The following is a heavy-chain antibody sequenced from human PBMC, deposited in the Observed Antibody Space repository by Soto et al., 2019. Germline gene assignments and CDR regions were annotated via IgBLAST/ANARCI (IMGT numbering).Heavy chain of an antibody. J-gene: IGHJ4*02. CDR3: ARGSVDTVDSSGFYEY. Sequence: SETLSLTCAVSSYSISGGFYWAWIRQPPGKGLEWIGNIYHSGSAHYNPSLKSRVTISVDTSKSQFSLRLTSVTAADRAVYYCARGSVDTVDSSGFYEYWGQGTPVTVSS. CDR2: IYHSGSA. V-gene: IGHV4-38-2*01. D-gene: IGHD3-22*01. CDR1: SYSISGGFY.